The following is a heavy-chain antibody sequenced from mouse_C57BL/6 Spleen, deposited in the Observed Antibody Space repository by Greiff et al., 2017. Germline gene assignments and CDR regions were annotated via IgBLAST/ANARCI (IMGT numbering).Heavy chain of an antibody. J-gene: IGHJ3*01. CDR1: GYAFSSYW. Sequence: QVQLQQSGAELVKPGASVKISCKASGYAFSSYWMNWVKQRPGQGLEWIGQIYPGDGDTNYNGKFKGKATLTADKSSSTASMQLSSLTSEDSAVFVCERGDRPSWFAYWGQGTLVTVSA. CDR2: IYPGDGDT. V-gene: IGHV1-80*01. CDR3: ERGDRPSWFAY. D-gene: IGHD3-3*01.